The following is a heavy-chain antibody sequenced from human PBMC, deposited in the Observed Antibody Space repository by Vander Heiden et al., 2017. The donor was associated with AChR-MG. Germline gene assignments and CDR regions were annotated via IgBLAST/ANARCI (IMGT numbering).Heavy chain of an antibody. CDR1: GFTCSGSA. D-gene: IGHD4-17*01. Sequence: EVQLVESGGGLVQPGGSLTRSCADAGFTCSGSAMHWVRQASGKGLEWVGRIRSKANSYATAYAASVKGRFTISRDDSKNTAYLQMNSLKTEDTAVYYCTRQWEKAVTTSDYWGQGTLVTVSS. J-gene: IGHJ4*02. CDR3: TRQWEKAVTTSDY. CDR2: IRSKANSYAT. V-gene: IGHV3-73*02.